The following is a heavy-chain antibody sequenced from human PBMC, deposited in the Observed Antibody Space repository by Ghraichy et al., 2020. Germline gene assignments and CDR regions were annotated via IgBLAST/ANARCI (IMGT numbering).Heavy chain of an antibody. J-gene: IGHJ4*02. CDR3: ASLPPPLGYCSGGSCYSRGVGY. CDR1: GFTFSSYS. V-gene: IGHV3-21*01. Sequence: GGSLRLSCAASGFTFSSYSMNWVRQAPGKGLEWVSSISSSSSYIYYADSVKGRFTISRDNAKNSLYLQMNSLRAEDTAVYYCASLPPPLGYCSGGSCYSRGVGYWGQGTLVTVSS. CDR2: ISSSSSYI. D-gene: IGHD2-15*01.